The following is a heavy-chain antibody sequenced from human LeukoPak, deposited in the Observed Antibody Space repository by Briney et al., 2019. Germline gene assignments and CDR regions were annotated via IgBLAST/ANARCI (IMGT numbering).Heavy chain of an antibody. V-gene: IGHV1-46*01. D-gene: IGHD1-26*01. J-gene: IGHJ4*02. CDR2: INPSGGST. CDR1: GYTFTNYY. Sequence: ASVKVSCKASGYTFTNYYIHWVRQAPGQGLECMGIINPSGGSTSYAQKFQGRVTMTRDMSTSTVYMELSSLRSEDTAVYYCARVPGEMGATLAYLDYWGQGTLVFVSS. CDR3: ARVPGEMGATLAYLDY.